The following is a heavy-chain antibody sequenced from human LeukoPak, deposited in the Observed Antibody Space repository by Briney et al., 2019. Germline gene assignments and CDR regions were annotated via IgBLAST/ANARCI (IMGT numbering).Heavy chain of an antibody. D-gene: IGHD3-3*01. V-gene: IGHV3-23*01. CDR2: ISGSGGST. J-gene: IGHJ4*02. CDR3: ARESTGFWSGYDY. CDR1: GFTFSSYG. Sequence: AGGSLRLSCAASGFTFSSYGMSWVRQAPGKGLEWVSAISGSGGSTYYADSVKGRFTISRDNSKNTLYLQMNSLRAEDTAVYYCARESTGFWSGYDYWGQGTLVTVSS.